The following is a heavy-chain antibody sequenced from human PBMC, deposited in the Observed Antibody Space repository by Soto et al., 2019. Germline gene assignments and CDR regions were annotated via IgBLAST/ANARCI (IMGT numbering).Heavy chain of an antibody. J-gene: IGHJ6*02. CDR3: ARRGRGIGGYYYGMDV. D-gene: IGHD3-16*01. Sequence: PGESLKISCKASGYSFTTYWIGWVRQMPVKGLEWMGIIYPGDSDTKYSPSLQGQVSISADTSISTAYLQWSSLKASDTAMYYCARRGRGIGGYYYGMDVWGQGTTVTVSS. CDR2: IYPGDSDT. CDR1: GYSFTTYW. V-gene: IGHV5-51*01.